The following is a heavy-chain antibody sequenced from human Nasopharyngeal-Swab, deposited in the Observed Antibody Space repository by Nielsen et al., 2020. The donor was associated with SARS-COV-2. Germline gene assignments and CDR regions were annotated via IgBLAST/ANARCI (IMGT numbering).Heavy chain of an antibody. J-gene: IGHJ3*02. CDR3: ARDEGVYSSSSRGAFDI. CDR2: IYPGDSDT. D-gene: IGHD6-6*01. V-gene: IGHV5-51*01. CDR1: GYSFTSYW. Sequence: GESLQISCKGSGYSFTSYWIGWVRQMPGKGLEWMGIIYPGDSDTRYSPSFQGQVTISADKSISTAYLQWSSLKASDTAMYYCARDEGVYSSSSRGAFDIWGQGTMVTVS.